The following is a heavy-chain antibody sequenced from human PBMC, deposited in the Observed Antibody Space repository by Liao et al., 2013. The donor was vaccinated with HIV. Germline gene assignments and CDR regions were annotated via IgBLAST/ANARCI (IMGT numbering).Heavy chain of an antibody. Sequence: QVQLQESGPGLVKPSETLSLTCTVSGASISDYYWNWIRQPPGKRLEWLGYVYDSGSTNYNPSLKSRVTISVDTSKNQFSLKLSSVTAADTAVYYCARGAKRSYYYYYYMDVWGKGTTVTVSS. CDR1: GASISDYY. V-gene: IGHV4-59*01. J-gene: IGHJ6*03. CDR3: ARGAKRSYYYYYYMDV. D-gene: IGHD4/OR15-4a*01. CDR2: VYDSGST.